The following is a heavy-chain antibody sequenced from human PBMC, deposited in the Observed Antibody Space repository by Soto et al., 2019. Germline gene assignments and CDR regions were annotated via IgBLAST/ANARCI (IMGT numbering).Heavy chain of an antibody. Sequence: SETLSLTCAVYVGSFSGYYWSWIRQPQGKGLEWIGEINHSGSTNYNPSLKSRVTISVDTSKHQFSLKLSSVTAADTAVFYCARGHMFSDGAGLLLRHWRQGTLVTVSS. CDR3: ARGHMFSDGAGLLLRH. J-gene: IGHJ1*01. CDR2: INHSGST. D-gene: IGHD3-10*01. V-gene: IGHV4-34*01. CDR1: VGSFSGYY.